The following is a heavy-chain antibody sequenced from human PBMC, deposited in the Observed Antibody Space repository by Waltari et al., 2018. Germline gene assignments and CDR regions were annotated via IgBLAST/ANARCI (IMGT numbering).Heavy chain of an antibody. Sequence: QLQLQESGPGLVKPSETLSLTCTVSGGSISSSSYYWGWIRQPPGKGLEWIGSIYYRGGTYYNPSLKGRVTISVDASKNQFSLKLSSVTAADTAVYYCASLTRGPAFDIWGQGTMVTVSS. CDR2: IYYRGGT. D-gene: IGHD4-17*01. J-gene: IGHJ3*02. CDR3: ASLTRGPAFDI. CDR1: GGSISSSSYY. V-gene: IGHV4-39*07.